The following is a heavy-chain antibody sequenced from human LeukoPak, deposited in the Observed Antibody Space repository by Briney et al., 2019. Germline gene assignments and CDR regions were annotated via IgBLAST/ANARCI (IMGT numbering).Heavy chain of an antibody. D-gene: IGHD3-10*01. CDR1: GGSIGTNY. J-gene: IGHJ5*02. CDR2: SSYSGSS. V-gene: IGHV4-59*01. Sequence: SETLSLTCSVSGGSIGTNYWSWIRQVPGKGLEWIGYSSYSGSSNYNPSLKSRVTISVDMSKTQFSLYLNSVTAADTAVYYCARAVMMVRGVIIGGYWFDPWGQGTLVTVSS. CDR3: ARAVMMVRGVIIGGYWFDP.